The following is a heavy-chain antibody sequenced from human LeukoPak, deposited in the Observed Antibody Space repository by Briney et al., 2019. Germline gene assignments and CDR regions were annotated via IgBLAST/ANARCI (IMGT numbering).Heavy chain of an antibody. CDR1: GYSISSGYY. V-gene: IGHV4-38-2*01. Sequence: SETLSLTCAVSGYSISSGYYWGWIRQPPGKGLEWIVSIYHSGSTYYNPSLKSRVTISVDTSKNQFSLKVSSVTAADTAVYYCARQAIAATGNWLDPWGQGTLVTVSS. D-gene: IGHD2-15*01. CDR2: IYHSGST. J-gene: IGHJ5*02. CDR3: ARQAIAATGNWLDP.